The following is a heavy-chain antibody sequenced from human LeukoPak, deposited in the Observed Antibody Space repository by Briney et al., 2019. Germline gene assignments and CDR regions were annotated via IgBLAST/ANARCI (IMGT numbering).Heavy chain of an antibody. V-gene: IGHV1-69*13. Sequence: SAKVSYKASGYTFTSYGISCVHQAPRHLLGFRQGIISIFGTSNYEQKLQCRVTITADESTSTAYVELSSLRSEDTAVYYCAGGTAAAGFSGGSRMDLWGKGTTVTVSS. J-gene: IGHJ6*04. CDR2: IISIFGTS. D-gene: IGHD6-13*01. CDR1: GYTFTSYG. CDR3: AGGTAAAGFSGGSRMDL.